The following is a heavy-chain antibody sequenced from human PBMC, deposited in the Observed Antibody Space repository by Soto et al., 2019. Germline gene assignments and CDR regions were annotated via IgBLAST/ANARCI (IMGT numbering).Heavy chain of an antibody. CDR2: ISGSGGST. V-gene: IGHV3-23*01. CDR1: GFTFSSYA. Sequence: GGSLRLSCAASGFTFSSYAMSWVRQAPGKGLEWVSAISGSGGSTYYADSVKGRFTISRDNSKNTLYLQMNSLRAEDTAVYYCAKDQLVAGEGRLPIDYWGQGTLVTVSS. J-gene: IGHJ4*02. CDR3: AKDQLVAGEGRLPIDY. D-gene: IGHD2-2*01.